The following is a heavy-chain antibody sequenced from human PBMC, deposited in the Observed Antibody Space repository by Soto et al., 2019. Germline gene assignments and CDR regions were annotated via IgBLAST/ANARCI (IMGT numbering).Heavy chain of an antibody. J-gene: IGHJ6*02. CDR2: IWYDGNNK. CDR1: GFTFSSYG. Sequence: GGSLRLSCEASGFTFSSYGMHWVRQAPGKGLEWVAVIWYDGNNKYYEESVKDRFTISRDNSKNTMYVQMNSLRAEDTAVYYCARDRGYRSYESYGLDVWGQGTTVTVSS. CDR3: ARDRGYRSYESYGLDV. V-gene: IGHV3-33*01. D-gene: IGHD4-4*01.